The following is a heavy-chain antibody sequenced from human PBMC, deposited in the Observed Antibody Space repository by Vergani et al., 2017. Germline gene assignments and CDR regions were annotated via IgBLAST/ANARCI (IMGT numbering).Heavy chain of an antibody. CDR3: AREGYVGRNWFDP. V-gene: IGHV4-4*03. D-gene: IGHD1-26*01. Sequence: QVQLQESGPGLVKPPGTLSLTCAVSGGSISGTNWWSWVRQSPGKGLEWIGYIYYSGSTYYNPSLKSRVTISVDTSKNQFSLKLSSVTAADTAVYYCAREGYVGRNWFDPWGQGTLVTVSS. CDR2: IYYSGST. CDR1: GGSISGTNW. J-gene: IGHJ5*02.